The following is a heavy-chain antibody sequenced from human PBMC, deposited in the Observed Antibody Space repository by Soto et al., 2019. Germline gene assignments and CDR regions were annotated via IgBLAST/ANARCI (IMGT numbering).Heavy chain of an antibody. CDR2: ISGSGGST. Sequence: PGGSLRLSCAASGFTFSSYDMTWVRQAPGKGLEWVSAISGSGGSTYSAASVKGRLTISRDNSKNTLYLQMNSLRAEDTAVYFCAKDRTFDSSGYYSYWGQGTLVTVSS. CDR3: AKDRTFDSSGYYSY. CDR1: GFTFSSYD. V-gene: IGHV3-23*01. J-gene: IGHJ4*02. D-gene: IGHD3-22*01.